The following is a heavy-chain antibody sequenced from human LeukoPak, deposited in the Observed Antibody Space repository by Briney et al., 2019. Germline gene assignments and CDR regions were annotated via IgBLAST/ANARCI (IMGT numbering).Heavy chain of an antibody. CDR1: GGSISSYY. CDR3: ARVSHYYDSTLLRY. J-gene: IGHJ4*02. CDR2: IYTSGST. Sequence: SETLSLTCTVSGGSISSYYWSWIRQPAGKGLEWIGRIYTSGSTNYNPSLKSRVTMSVDTSKNQFSLKLSSVTAEDTAVYYCARVSHYYDSTLLRYWGQGTLVTVSS. V-gene: IGHV4-4*07. D-gene: IGHD3-22*01.